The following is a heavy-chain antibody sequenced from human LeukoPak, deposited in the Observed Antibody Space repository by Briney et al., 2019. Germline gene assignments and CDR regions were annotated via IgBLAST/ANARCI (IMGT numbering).Heavy chain of an antibody. CDR3: ARVPGVYYDSLTGYGSGWFDP. V-gene: IGHV4-61*02. D-gene: IGHD3-9*01. CDR2: IYTSGST. Sequence: SETLSLTCSVSGDSISSGSYYWSWIRQPAGKGLEWIGRIYTSGSTNYIPSLKSRLTISVDTAKNQFSLRVRSMTAADTGVYYCARVPGVYYDSLTGYGSGWFDPWGQGTLVTVPS. CDR1: GDSISSGSYY. J-gene: IGHJ5*02.